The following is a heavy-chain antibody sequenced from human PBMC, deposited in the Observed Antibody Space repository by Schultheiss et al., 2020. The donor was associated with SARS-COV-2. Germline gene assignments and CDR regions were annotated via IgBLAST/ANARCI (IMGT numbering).Heavy chain of an antibody. V-gene: IGHV1-46*01. CDR3: ARDSVSDSVVTPEDY. CDR2: INPSGGST. J-gene: IGHJ4*02. D-gene: IGHD4-23*01. CDR1: GYTFTSYY. Sequence: ASVKVSCKASGYTFTSYYMHWVRQAPGQGLEWMGIINPSGGSTSYAQKFQDRVTITRDRSMSTAYMELRSLRSDDTAVYYCARDSVSDSVVTPEDYWGQGTLVTVSS.